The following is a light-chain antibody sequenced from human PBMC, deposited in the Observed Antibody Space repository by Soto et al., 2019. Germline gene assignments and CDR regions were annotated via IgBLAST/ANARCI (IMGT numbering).Light chain of an antibody. J-gene: IGLJ2*01. V-gene: IGLV2-8*01. CDR1: SSDVGGYNY. CDR3: TSYADSYILT. CDR2: DVT. Sequence: QSVLTQHPSASGSPGQSVTISCTGTSSDVGGYNYVSWYQQHPGKAPKLMIYDVTKRPSGVPDRFSGSKSGNTASLTVSGLQAEDEADYYCTSYADSYILTFGGGTKLTVL.